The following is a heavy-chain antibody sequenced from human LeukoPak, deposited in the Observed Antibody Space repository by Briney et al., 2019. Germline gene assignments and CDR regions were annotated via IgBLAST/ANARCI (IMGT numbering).Heavy chain of an antibody. CDR2: IYYSGST. D-gene: IGHD1-26*01. J-gene: IGHJ4*02. Sequence: SETPSLTCTVSGGSISSYYWSWIRQPPGKGLEWIGYIYYSGSTNYNPFLKSRVTISVDTSKNQFSLKLSSVTAADTAVYYCAREGSDYYFDYWGQGTLVTVSS. CDR3: AREGSDYYFDY. CDR1: GGSISSYY. V-gene: IGHV4-59*01.